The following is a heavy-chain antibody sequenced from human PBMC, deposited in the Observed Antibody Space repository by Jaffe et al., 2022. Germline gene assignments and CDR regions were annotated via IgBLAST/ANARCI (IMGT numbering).Heavy chain of an antibody. V-gene: IGHV1-46*03. D-gene: IGHD6-19*01. J-gene: IGHJ4*02. CDR1: GHSFTSNH. CDR2: INPSGGST. CDR3: ASSIGWYSNFEY. Sequence: QVQLMQSGAEVKKPGASVRVSCKASGHSFTSNHMHWVRQAPGQGLEWMGIINPSGGSTSYAQRFRGRLTMTRDTSTDTVYMYLSSLRSEDTGAYYCASSIGWYSNFEYWGQGTLVTVSS.